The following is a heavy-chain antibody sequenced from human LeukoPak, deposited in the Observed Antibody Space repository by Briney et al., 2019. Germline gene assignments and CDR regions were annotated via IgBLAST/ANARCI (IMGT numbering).Heavy chain of an antibody. J-gene: IGHJ4*02. CDR3: GRGLGTYDSNDLTWPMISL. CDR2: MNPDSGDT. V-gene: IGHV1-8*01. D-gene: IGHD3-22*01. CDR1: GYTFTSYE. Sequence: GASVKVSCKASGYTFTSYEINWVRQATGHGLEWMGWMNPDSGDTAYAQKFQGRITMTRSTSITTAYMELSSLRSEDTAVYYCGRGLGTYDSNDLTWPMISLWGQGTQVTVSS.